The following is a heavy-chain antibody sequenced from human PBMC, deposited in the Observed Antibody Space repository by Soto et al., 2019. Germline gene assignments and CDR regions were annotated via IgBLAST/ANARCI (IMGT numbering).Heavy chain of an antibody. Sequence: EVQLLESGGGLVQPGGSLRLSCAASGFTFSNYAMTWVRQAPGKGLEWVSTISGGGDGTFYEDSVKGRFTISRDNSRNTVYLQMNGLRAEDTAVYYCAKKGLGSLTTYCNSGDCHYAFDIWGQGTMVTVSS. CDR1: GFTFSNYA. D-gene: IGHD2-21*02. CDR2: ISGGGDGT. CDR3: AKKGLGSLTTYCNSGDCHYAFDI. V-gene: IGHV3-23*01. J-gene: IGHJ3*02.